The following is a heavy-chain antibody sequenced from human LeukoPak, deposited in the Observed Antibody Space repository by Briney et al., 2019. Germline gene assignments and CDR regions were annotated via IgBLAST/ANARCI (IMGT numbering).Heavy chain of an antibody. J-gene: IGHJ4*02. CDR2: INPNSGGT. CDR1: GYTFTGYY. Sequence: ASVTVSCKASGYTFTGYYMHWVRQAPGQGLEWMGGINPNSGGTNYAQKFQVRVTMTRDTSISTAYMEMSRLRSDDTAVYYCARGGGDIAAAGTRGLYYFDYWGQGTLVTVSS. D-gene: IGHD6-13*01. CDR3: ARGGGDIAAAGTRGLYYFDY. V-gene: IGHV1-2*02.